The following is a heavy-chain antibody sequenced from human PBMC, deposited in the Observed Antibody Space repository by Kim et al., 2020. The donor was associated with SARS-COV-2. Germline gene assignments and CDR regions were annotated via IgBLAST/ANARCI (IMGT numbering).Heavy chain of an antibody. Sequence: SADYVTGRFPISRDHAKNSLYLQMKSLRAEDTALYYCAKDTGAQSGAFDIWGQGTMVTVSS. D-gene: IGHD1-26*01. CDR3: AKDTGAQSGAFDI. V-gene: IGHV3-9*01. J-gene: IGHJ3*02.